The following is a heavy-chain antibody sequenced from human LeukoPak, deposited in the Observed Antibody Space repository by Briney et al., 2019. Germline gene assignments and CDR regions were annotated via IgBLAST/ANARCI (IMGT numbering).Heavy chain of an antibody. J-gene: IGHJ4*02. CDR1: GFTFSSYG. D-gene: IGHD3-22*01. Sequence: GGSLRLSCAASGFTFSSYGMHWVRQAPGKGLEWVSYISTGSSSTKYADSVRGRFTISRDNAKNSLYLQMNSLRAEGTAVYYCARDFIHRSGEAGYWGQGTLVTVSS. V-gene: IGHV3-21*04. CDR3: ARDFIHRSGEAGY. CDR2: ISTGSSST.